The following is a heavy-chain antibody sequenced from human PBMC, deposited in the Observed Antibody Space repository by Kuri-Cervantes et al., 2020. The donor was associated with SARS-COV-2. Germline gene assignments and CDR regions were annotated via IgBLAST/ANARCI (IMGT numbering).Heavy chain of an antibody. CDR1: GFTSSSYA. V-gene: IGHV3-23*01. Sequence: ETLSLTCAASGFTSSSYAMSWVRQAPGKGLEWVSAISGSGGSTYYADSVKGRFTISRDNSKNTLYLQMNSLRAEDTAVYYCAKDRDIVLVGDAFDIWGQGTMVTVSS. D-gene: IGHD2-8*02. CDR2: ISGSGGST. J-gene: IGHJ3*02. CDR3: AKDRDIVLVGDAFDI.